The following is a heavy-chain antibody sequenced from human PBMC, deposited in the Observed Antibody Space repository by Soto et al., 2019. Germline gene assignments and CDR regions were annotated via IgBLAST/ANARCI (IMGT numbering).Heavy chain of an antibody. V-gene: IGHV4-34*01. CDR3: ASLYGMDV. J-gene: IGHJ6*02. CDR1: GGSFSGYY. CDR2: INHSGST. Sequence: QVQLQQWGAGLLKPSETLSLTCAVYGGSFSGYYWSWIRQPPGQGLEWIGEINHSGSTNYNPSLKGRVTISVDTSKNQFSLKLSSVTAADTAVYYCASLYGMDVWGQGTTVTVSS.